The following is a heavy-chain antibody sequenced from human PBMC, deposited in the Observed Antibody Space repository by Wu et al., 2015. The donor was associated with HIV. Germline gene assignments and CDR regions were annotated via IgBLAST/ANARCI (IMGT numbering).Heavy chain of an antibody. CDR1: GYTFTSYG. J-gene: IGHJ4*02. CDR3: ARESVLYYYGSGSLFDY. D-gene: IGHD3-10*01. Sequence: QVQLVQSGAEVKKPGASVKVSCKASGYTFTSYGISWVRQAPGQGLEWMGWISAYNGNTNYAQKLQGRVTMTTDTSTSTAYMELRSLRSDDTAVYYXARESVLYYYGSGSLFDYVGPGNAGPPSP. CDR2: ISAYNGNT. V-gene: IGHV1-18*01.